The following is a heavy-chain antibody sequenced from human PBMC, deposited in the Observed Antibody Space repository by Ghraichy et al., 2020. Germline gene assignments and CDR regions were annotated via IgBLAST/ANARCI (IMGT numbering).Heavy chain of an antibody. CDR3: ARQRANYGEGAFDI. J-gene: IGHJ3*02. CDR1: GDSINSIAYY. V-gene: IGHV4-39*07. CDR2: AHYVPTT. Sequence: SETLSLTCAVSGDSINSIAYYWGWIRQPPGKGLEWIASAHYVPTTYYKPSLKSRVIISVDTSKNPLSLKLSSVTAADTAVYFCARQRANYGEGAFDIWGQGTMVTVSS. D-gene: IGHD4-17*01.